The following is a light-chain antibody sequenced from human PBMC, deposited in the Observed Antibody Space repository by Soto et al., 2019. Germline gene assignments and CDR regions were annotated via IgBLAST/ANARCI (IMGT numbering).Light chain of an antibody. Sequence: QSALTQPLSVSGSPGQAVTISCTGTNSDVGGYDFVSWYQQHPGKAPKLLIYDVTNRPSGVPHRFSGSKSGNTASLTISGLQPDDEADYYCCSYAGNYIYVFGTGPKAT. J-gene: IGLJ1*01. CDR3: CSYAGNYIYV. V-gene: IGLV2-11*01. CDR2: DVT. CDR1: NSDVGGYDF.